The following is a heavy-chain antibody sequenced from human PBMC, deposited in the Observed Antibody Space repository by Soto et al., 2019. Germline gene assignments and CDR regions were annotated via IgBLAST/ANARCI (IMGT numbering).Heavy chain of an antibody. CDR3: NHLPRPGDFYYYGRDV. Sequence: GGSLILSCAASGFTFSNAWMSWVRQAPGKGLEWVGRIKSKTDGGTTDYAAPVKGRFTISRDDSKNTLYLQMNSLKTEDTAVYYCNHLPRPGDFYYYGRDVWGQGTTVTVSS. J-gene: IGHJ6*02. CDR2: IKSKTDGGTT. CDR1: GFTFSNAW. V-gene: IGHV3-15*01. D-gene: IGHD3-10*01.